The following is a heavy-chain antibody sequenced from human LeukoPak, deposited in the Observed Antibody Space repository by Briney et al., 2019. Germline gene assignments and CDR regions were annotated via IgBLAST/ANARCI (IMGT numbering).Heavy chain of an antibody. D-gene: IGHD5-12*01. V-gene: IGHV3-48*02. Sequence: GGSLRLSCVASGFTFSYYSMNWVRQAPGKGLEWVSYINSISGEIWYADSVKGRFTISRDDAKKSLYLQMNGLRDEDTAVYCCARDHGYAFDYWGQGTLVTVSS. CDR1: GFTFSYYS. CDR3: ARDHGYAFDY. J-gene: IGHJ4*02. CDR2: INSISGEI.